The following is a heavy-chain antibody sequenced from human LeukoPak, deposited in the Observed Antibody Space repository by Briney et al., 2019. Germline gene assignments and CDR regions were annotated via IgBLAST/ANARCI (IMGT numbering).Heavy chain of an antibody. CDR1: GYTFTSYG. D-gene: IGHD4-17*01. CDR3: ARKPASPTYGDWVGYYFDY. V-gene: IGHV1-18*01. Sequence: ASVKVSCKASGYTFTSYGISWVRQAPGQGLEWMGWISAYNGNTNYAQKLQGRVTMATAPSTSTAYMELRSLRSDDTAVYYCARKPASPTYGDWVGYYFDYWGQGTLVTVSS. CDR2: ISAYNGNT. J-gene: IGHJ4*02.